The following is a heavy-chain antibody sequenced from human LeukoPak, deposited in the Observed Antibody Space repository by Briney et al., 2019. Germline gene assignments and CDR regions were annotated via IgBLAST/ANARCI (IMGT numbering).Heavy chain of an antibody. CDR2: IYYTGGT. CDR1: SGSISGYY. Sequence: PSETLSLTCTVSSGSISGYYWSWIRQPPGEGLEWLGYIYYTGGTNYSPSLKSRVAMSVDTSKNQFSLKLDSVTAADTAVYYCARGPAGPLYSSDYWGQGTLVTVSP. D-gene: IGHD1-26*01. V-gene: IGHV4-59*01. CDR3: ARGPAGPLYSSDY. J-gene: IGHJ4*02.